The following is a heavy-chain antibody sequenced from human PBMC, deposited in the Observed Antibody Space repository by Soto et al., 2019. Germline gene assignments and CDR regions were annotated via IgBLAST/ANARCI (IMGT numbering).Heavy chain of an antibody. V-gene: IGHV4-39*07. Sequence: PSETLSLTCTVSGGSISSSSYYWGWIRQPPGKGLEWIGSIYYSGSTNYNPSLRSRVTISVDTSKNQLSLKLSSVTAADTAVYYCARSSHSSSWYFDYWGQGTLVTVSS. D-gene: IGHD6-13*01. J-gene: IGHJ4*02. CDR1: GGSISSSSYY. CDR3: ARSSHSSSWYFDY. CDR2: IYYSGST.